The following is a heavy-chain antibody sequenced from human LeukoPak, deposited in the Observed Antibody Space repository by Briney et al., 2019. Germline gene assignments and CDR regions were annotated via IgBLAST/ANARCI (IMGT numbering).Heavy chain of an antibody. CDR2: INSDGSRT. D-gene: IGHD2-8*02. CDR1: GFTFNDYW. CDR3: ARVLTGSWDWFDP. Sequence: GGSLRLSCAASGFTFNDYWMHWVRQAPGKGLVWVSRINSDGSRTNYADSVKGRFTISRDNAKNTLYLQMSSLRAEDTAVYYCARVLTGSWDWFDPWGQGTLVTVSS. V-gene: IGHV3-74*01. J-gene: IGHJ5*02.